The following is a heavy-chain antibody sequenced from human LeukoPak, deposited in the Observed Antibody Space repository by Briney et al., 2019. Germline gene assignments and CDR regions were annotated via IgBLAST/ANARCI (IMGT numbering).Heavy chain of an antibody. J-gene: IGHJ3*02. V-gene: IGHV1-2*02. CDR2: INPNSGGT. D-gene: IGHD3-22*01. Sequence: GASVKVSCKASGYTFTGYYMHWVRQAPGQGLEWMGWINPNSGGTNYAQKFQGRVTMTRDTSISTAYMELSSLRSEDTAVYYCASLKKYFDSSGYHSSRKNPFDIWGQGTMVTVSS. CDR3: ASLKKYFDSSGYHSSRKNPFDI. CDR1: GYTFTGYY.